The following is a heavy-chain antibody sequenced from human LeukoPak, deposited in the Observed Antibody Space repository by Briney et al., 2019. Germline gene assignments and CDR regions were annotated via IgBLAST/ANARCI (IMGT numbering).Heavy chain of an antibody. D-gene: IGHD7-27*01. V-gene: IGHV6-1*01. CDR2: TYYRSSWYN. J-gene: IGHJ4*02. Sequence: SQTLSLTCAISGDSVSSNSDAWNWIRQSPSRGLEWLGRTYYRSSWYNDYAVSVKSRIIINPDASKNHFSLQLNSVTPEGTAIYYCARGTGVFDYWGQGTLVTVSS. CDR3: ARGTGVFDY. CDR1: GDSVSSNSDA.